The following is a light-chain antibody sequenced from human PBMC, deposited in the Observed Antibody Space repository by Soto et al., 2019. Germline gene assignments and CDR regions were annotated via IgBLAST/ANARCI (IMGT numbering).Light chain of an antibody. CDR1: SSDVGRYNR. CDR2: DVN. CDR3: SSYTISSTYV. Sequence: QSALTQPPSVSGSPGQSVAISCTGTSSDVGRYNRVSWYQHPPGTAPKLMIYDVNNRPSGVPDRFSGSKSGNTTSLTISGLKAEDEADYYCSSYTISSTYVFGTGTKLTVL. J-gene: IGLJ1*01. V-gene: IGLV2-18*02.